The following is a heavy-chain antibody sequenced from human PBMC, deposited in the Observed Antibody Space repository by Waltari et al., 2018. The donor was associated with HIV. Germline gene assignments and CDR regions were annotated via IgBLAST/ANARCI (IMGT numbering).Heavy chain of an antibody. D-gene: IGHD1-26*01. CDR2: MFYTGSS. Sequence: QVKLQESGPGLVKPSETLSLTCVVSGASMSRRSYFWGWLRQAPGKGLEWIGSMFYTGSSYYNPSLKSRVNISIDTLNNQFSLKMTSVTAADTAVYYCARDWDVTTACMDVWGQGTTVTVSS. J-gene: IGHJ6*02. V-gene: IGHV4-39*07. CDR3: ARDWDVTTACMDV. CDR1: GASMSRRSYF.